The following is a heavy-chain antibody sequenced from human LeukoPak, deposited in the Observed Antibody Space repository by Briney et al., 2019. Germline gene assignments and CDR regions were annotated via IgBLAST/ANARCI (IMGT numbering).Heavy chain of an antibody. J-gene: IGHJ6*03. CDR2: ISGSGGST. CDR3: AKSDYDFWSGYYYYYYYMDV. D-gene: IGHD3-3*01. V-gene: IGHV3-23*01. CDR1: GFTFSSYA. Sequence: GGSLRLSCAASGFTFSSYAMSWVRQAPGKGLEWVSAISGSGGSTYYADSVKGRFTISRDNSKNTLYLQMNSLRAEDTAVYYCAKSDYDFWSGYYYYYYYMDVWGKGTTVTVSS.